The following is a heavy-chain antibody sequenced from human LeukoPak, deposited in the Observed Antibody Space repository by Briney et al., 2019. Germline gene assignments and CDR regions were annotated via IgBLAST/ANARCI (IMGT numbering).Heavy chain of an antibody. CDR3: ASSASSGWFDGMDV. Sequence: ASVKVSCKASGYTFTSYDINWVRQAPGQGLEWMGWMNPNSGNTGYAQKFQGRVTMTRNTSISTAYMELSSLRSEDTAVYYCASSASSGWFDGMDVWGQGTTVTVSS. V-gene: IGHV1-8*01. D-gene: IGHD6-19*01. J-gene: IGHJ6*02. CDR1: GYTFTSYD. CDR2: MNPNSGNT.